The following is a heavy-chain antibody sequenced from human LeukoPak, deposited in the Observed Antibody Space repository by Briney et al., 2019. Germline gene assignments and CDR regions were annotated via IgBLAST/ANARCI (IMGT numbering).Heavy chain of an antibody. J-gene: IGHJ4*02. V-gene: IGHV1-69*01. CDR3: ARGGVGGTPRY. Sequence: ASVKVSCKASGGTFSSYAISWVRQAPGQGLEWMGGIIPIFGTANYAQRFQGRVTITADESTSTAYMELSSLRSEDTAVYYCARGGVGGTPRYWGQGTLVTVSS. CDR1: GGTFSSYA. CDR2: IIPIFGTA. D-gene: IGHD2-8*02.